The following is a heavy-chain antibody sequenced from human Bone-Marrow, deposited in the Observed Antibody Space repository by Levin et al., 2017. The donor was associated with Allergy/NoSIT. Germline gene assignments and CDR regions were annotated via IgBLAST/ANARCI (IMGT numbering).Heavy chain of an antibody. CDR2: ISWDGDAT. J-gene: IGHJ4*02. CDR1: GFQFDNST. D-gene: IGHD3-3*01. Sequence: GGSLRLSCAASGFQFDNSTMHWVRQAPGKSLEWLSLISWDGDATFYADSVKGRFTISRDNYRDYLYLQMDSLKTEDTAFYYCVKDKRISVDYWSVFDFWGQGTLVTVSS. CDR3: VKDKRISVDYWSVFDF. V-gene: IGHV3-43*01.